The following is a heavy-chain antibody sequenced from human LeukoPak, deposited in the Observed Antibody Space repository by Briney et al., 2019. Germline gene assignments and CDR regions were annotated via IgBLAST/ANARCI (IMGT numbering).Heavy chain of an antibody. J-gene: IGHJ4*02. CDR1: GFTFSSYA. D-gene: IGHD3-9*01. Sequence: KTGGSLRLSCAASGFTFSSYAMGWVRQAPGKGLEWIGEINHSGSTNYNPSLKSRVTISVDTSKNQFSLKLSSVTAADTAVYYCARAISPFDYWGQGTLVTVSS. CDR3: ARAISPFDY. CDR2: INHSGST. V-gene: IGHV4-34*01.